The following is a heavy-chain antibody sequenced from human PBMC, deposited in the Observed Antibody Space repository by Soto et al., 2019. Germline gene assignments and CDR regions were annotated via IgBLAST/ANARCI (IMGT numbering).Heavy chain of an antibody. CDR1: GDSVSSNSAA. CDR2: TYYRSKWYN. V-gene: IGHV6-1*01. CDR3: ARGYRSGGRCYFGAVWLDP. Sequence: SQTLSLTCVISGDSVSSNSAAWNWIRQSPSRGLEWLGRTYYRSKWYNDYAVSVKSRITINPDTSKNQFSLQLNSVTPEDTAVYYCARGYRSGGRCYFGAVWLDPWGQGPLVTVSS. D-gene: IGHD2-15*01. J-gene: IGHJ5*02.